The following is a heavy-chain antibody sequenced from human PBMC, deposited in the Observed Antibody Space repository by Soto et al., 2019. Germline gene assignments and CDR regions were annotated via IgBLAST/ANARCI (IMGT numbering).Heavy chain of an antibody. V-gene: IGHV3-21*01. J-gene: IGHJ4*02. D-gene: IGHD6-19*01. CDR2: ISSSSSYI. CDR3: ARAGIAVGNFGD. Sequence: EVQLVESGGGLVKPGGSLRLSCAASGFTFSSYSMNWVRQAPGKGLEWVSSISSSSSYIYYADSVKGRFTISRDNAKNSLYLQMNSLRAEDTAVYYCARAGIAVGNFGDWGQGTLVTVSS. CDR1: GFTFSSYS.